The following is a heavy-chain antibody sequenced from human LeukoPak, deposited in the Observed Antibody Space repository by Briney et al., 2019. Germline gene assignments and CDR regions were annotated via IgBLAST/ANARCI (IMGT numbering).Heavy chain of an antibody. CDR2: ISSSGGSI. J-gene: IGHJ4*02. D-gene: IGHD6-13*01. CDR1: KFTFSNYA. Sequence: GGSLRLSCAASKFTFSNYAMTWVRQAPGKRLEWASTISSSGGSIFYSDSVKGRFTISRDNSKNTVYLQMNSLRAEDTAIYYCAKDYSGRWYYFDYWGQGTLVTVSS. CDR3: AKDYSGRWYYFDY. V-gene: IGHV3-23*01.